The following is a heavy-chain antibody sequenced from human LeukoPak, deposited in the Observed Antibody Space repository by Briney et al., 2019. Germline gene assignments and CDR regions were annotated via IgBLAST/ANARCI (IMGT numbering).Heavy chain of an antibody. V-gene: IGHV4-59*01. CDR3: ARAARDYYDSSGYLLKAFDI. CDR1: GGSISSYY. CDR2: IYYSGST. J-gene: IGHJ3*02. D-gene: IGHD3-22*01. Sequence: SETLSLTCTVSGGSISSYYWSWIRQPPGKGLEWIGYIYYSGSTNYNPSLKSRVTISVDTSKNQFSLKLSSVTAADTAVYYCARAARDYYDSSGYLLKAFDIWGQGTMVTVSS.